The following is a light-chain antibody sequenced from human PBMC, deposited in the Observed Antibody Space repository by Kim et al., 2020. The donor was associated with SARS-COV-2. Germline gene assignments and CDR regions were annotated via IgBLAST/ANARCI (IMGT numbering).Light chain of an antibody. J-gene: IGKJ1*01. Sequence: ASISCRSSQSLLHRNGYNYLDWYLQKPGQSPQLLISLSSNRASGVPDRFSGSGSGTDFTLKISRVEPEDVGVYYCMQALQTPPWTFGQGTKVDIK. CDR1: QSLLHRNGYNY. CDR2: LSS. CDR3: MQALQTPPWT. V-gene: IGKV2-28*01.